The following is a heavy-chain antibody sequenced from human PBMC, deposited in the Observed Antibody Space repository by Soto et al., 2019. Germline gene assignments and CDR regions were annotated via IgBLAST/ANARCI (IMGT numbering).Heavy chain of an antibody. CDR3: ARDTKEGFDP. Sequence: PGGSLRLSCAASGFTVSDYYMSWIRQAPGKGLEWVSYISSSSSYTNYADSVKGRFTISRDNAKNSLYLQMNSLRAEDTAVYYCARDTKEGFDPWGQGTLVTVSS. CDR2: ISSSSSYT. V-gene: IGHV3-11*06. J-gene: IGHJ5*02. CDR1: GFTVSDYY.